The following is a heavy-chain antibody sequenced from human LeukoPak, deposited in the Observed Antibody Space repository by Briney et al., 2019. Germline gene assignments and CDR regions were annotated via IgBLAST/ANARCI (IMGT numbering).Heavy chain of an antibody. CDR1: GFTFSSYS. D-gene: IGHD6-19*01. CDR2: ISSSSTTI. CDR3: AKVIEGGGWYTGPFDY. J-gene: IGHJ4*02. V-gene: IGHV3-48*01. Sequence: GGSLRLSCAASGFTFSSYSMNWVRQAPGKGLEWVSYISSSSTTIYYTDSVKGRFTISRDNSKNTLYLQMNSLRAEDTAVYYCAKVIEGGGWYTGPFDYWGQGTLVTVSS.